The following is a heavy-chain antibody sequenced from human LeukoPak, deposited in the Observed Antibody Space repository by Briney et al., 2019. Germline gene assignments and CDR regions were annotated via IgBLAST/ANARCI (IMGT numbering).Heavy chain of an antibody. J-gene: IGHJ4*02. CDR3: ARETPMITFGGVFDY. CDR2: IIPIFGTA. Sequence: SVKVSCKASGGTSSSYAISWVRQAPGQGLEWMGGIIPIFGTANYAQKFQGRVTITTDESTSTAYMELSSLRSEDTAVYYCARETPMITFGGVFDYWGQGTLVTVSS. V-gene: IGHV1-69*05. D-gene: IGHD3-16*01. CDR1: GGTSSSYA.